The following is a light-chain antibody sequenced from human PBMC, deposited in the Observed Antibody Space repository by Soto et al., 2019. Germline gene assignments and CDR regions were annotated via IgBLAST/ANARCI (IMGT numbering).Light chain of an antibody. V-gene: IGLV2-14*03. CDR3: SSYEASSTL. J-gene: IGLJ2*01. CDR2: DVS. Sequence: QSALTQPASVAGSPGQSITISCTGSSSDIGGYNYVSWYQQHPGKARKLLIYDVSYRPSGISDRFSGSKSGNTASLTISGIQHVYEADYYCSSYEASSTLFAAGTTLTVL. CDR1: SSDIGGYNY.